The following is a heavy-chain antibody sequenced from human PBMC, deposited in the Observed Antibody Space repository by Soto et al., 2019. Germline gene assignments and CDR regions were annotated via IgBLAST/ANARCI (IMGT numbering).Heavy chain of an antibody. CDR2: IYYSGSIYFSGST. Sequence: SETLSLTCTVSGGSISTYYWTWIRQPPEKGLEWIGSIYYSGSIYFSGSTIYNPSLKSRVTISGDTSKNQFSLELRSVTAADTAVYYCARGVGKTTVTTFDYWGQGTLVTVSS. V-gene: IGHV4-59*01. CDR3: ARGVGKTTVTTFDY. CDR1: GGSISTYY. D-gene: IGHD4-17*01. J-gene: IGHJ4*02.